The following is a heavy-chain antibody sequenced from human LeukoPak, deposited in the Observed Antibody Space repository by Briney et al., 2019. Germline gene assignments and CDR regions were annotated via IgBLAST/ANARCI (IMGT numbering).Heavy chain of an antibody. CDR2: ISSSSSYI. Sequence: GGSLRLSCAASGFTFSNYSMNWVRQAPGKGLEWVSSISSSSSYIYYADSVKGRFTISRDNAKNSLYLQMNSLRAEDTAVYYCARAFYGGKNYFDYWGQGTLVTVSS. CDR3: ARAFYGGKNYFDY. V-gene: IGHV3-21*01. CDR1: GFTFSNYS. J-gene: IGHJ4*02. D-gene: IGHD4-23*01.